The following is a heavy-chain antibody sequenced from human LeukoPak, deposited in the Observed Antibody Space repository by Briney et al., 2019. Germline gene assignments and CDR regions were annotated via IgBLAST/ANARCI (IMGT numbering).Heavy chain of an antibody. J-gene: IGHJ3*02. CDR2: INSDGSST. V-gene: IGHV3-74*01. CDR1: GFTFSSYW. Sequence: PGGSLRLSCAASGFTFSSYWMHWVRQAPGKGLVWVSRINSDGSSTSYADSVKGRFTISRDNAKNTLYLQMNSPRAEDTAVYYCARVASGSYSGAFDIWGQGTMVTVSS. D-gene: IGHD1-26*01. CDR3: ARVASGSYSGAFDI.